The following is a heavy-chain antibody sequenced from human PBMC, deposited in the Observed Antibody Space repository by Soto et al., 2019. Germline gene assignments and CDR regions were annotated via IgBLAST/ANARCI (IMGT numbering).Heavy chain of an antibody. CDR1: GGTFSSYA. J-gene: IGHJ6*02. V-gene: IGHV1-69*06. CDR2: IIPIFGTA. Sequence: ASVKVSCKASGGTFSSYAISWVRQAPGQGLEWMGGIIPIFGTANYAQKFQGRVTITADKSTSTAYMELSSLRSEDTAVYYCARSRASDYYYGMDVWGQGTTVTVSS. CDR3: ARSRASDYYYGMDV.